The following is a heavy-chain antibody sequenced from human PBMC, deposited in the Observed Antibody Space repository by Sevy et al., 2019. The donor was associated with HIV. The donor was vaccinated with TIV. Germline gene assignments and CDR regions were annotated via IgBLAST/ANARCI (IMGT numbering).Heavy chain of an antibody. CDR3: ATRQGTLIQWALHY. D-gene: IGHD1-26*01. CDR2: IYTSGNT. J-gene: IGHJ4*02. V-gene: IGHV3-53*01. Sequence: GGSLRLSCVVSGFSVSSNYMAWVRQTPGRGLQYVSLIYTSGNTYYADPVKGRFTISRDDSRNTVFLQMNNLRVDDTAFYYCATRQGTLIQWALHYWGPGALVTVSS. CDR1: GFSVSSNY.